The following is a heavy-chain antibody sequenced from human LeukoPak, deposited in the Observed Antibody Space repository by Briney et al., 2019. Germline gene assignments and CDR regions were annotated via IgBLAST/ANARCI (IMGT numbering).Heavy chain of an antibody. V-gene: IGHV1-69*13. CDR1: GRTFSSYA. CDR3: ALEFRTFYAVFDY. CDR2: IISIFGTA. D-gene: IGHD2-2*01. Sequence: VKVSCKASGRTFSSYAISWVRQAPGQGVEWMGGIISIFGTANYAQKLQGRVTITADESTTTAYMELNSLRSEDTAVYYCALEFRTFYAVFDYWGQGTLVTVSS. J-gene: IGHJ4*02.